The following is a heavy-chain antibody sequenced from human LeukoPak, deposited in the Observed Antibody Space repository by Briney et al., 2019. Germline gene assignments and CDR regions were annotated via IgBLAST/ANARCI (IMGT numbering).Heavy chain of an antibody. V-gene: IGHV1-69*05. CDR1: GGTFSSYA. Sequence: GASVKVSCKASGGTFSSYAISWVRQAPGQGLEWMGGIIPIFGTANYAQKFQGRVTITTDESTSTAYMELSSLRSEDTAVYYCATDLSCSGGSCYGTLNYWGQGTLVTVSS. D-gene: IGHD2-15*01. J-gene: IGHJ4*02. CDR3: ATDLSCSGGSCYGTLNY. CDR2: IIPIFGTA.